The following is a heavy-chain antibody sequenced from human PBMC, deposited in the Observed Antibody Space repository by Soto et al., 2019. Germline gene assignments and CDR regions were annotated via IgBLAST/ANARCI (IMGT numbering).Heavy chain of an antibody. J-gene: IGHJ4*02. CDR2: MNPNSGRT. V-gene: IGHV1-2*02. CDR3: ARTLGHGEYGLIY. CDR1: GYTFTGYY. D-gene: IGHD4-17*01. Sequence: ASVKVSCKASGYTFTGYYMHWVRQAPGQGLEWMGWMNPNSGRTNYAENLQVRLTLTRNTSISTAYMELSGLRSEDTAVYYCARTLGHGEYGLIYWGQGTPVTVSS.